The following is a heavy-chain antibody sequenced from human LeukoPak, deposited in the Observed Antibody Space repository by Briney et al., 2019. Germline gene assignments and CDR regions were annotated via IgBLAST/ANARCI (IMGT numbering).Heavy chain of an antibody. CDR2: IYYSGSA. V-gene: IGHV4-59*08. CDR1: GGSIRNYY. CDR3: ARTQSQSGSYRYYFGY. J-gene: IGHJ4*02. Sequence: SETLSLTCTVSGGSIRNYYWSWIRQPPGKGLEWIGYIYYSGSANYKPSLKDRVTISVDTSKNQFSLNLRSVTAADTAVYYCARTQSQSGSYRYYFGYWGQGTLVTVSS. D-gene: IGHD1-26*01.